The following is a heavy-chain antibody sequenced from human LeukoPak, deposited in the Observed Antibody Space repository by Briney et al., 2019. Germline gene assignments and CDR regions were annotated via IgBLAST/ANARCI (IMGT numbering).Heavy chain of an antibody. V-gene: IGHV3-48*03. CDR1: GFTFSSYE. CDR2: ISRSDSSI. J-gene: IGHJ4*02. D-gene: IGHD2-15*01. Sequence: GGSLRLSCAASGFTFSSYEMNWVRQAPGKGLEWVSYISRSDSSIYYADSVKGRFTISRDNAKNSLYLQMNSLRAEDTAVYYCAKEGIGYCSGGTCYAQVYFDYWGQGTLVTVSA. CDR3: AKEGIGYCSGGTCYAQVYFDY.